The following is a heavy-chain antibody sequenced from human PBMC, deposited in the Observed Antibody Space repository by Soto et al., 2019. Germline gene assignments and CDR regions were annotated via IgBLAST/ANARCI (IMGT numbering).Heavy chain of an antibody. V-gene: IGHV1-46*03. CDR3: ARCISRCDAFDI. Sequence: ASVTVSCTASIYTFTNYYIHWVRQAPGQGLEWMGMINPRGDNTNYAQNFQGRVTMTRDTSTSTVYMDLSSLRSEDTAVYYCARCISRCDAFDIWGPGTMVTVSS. J-gene: IGHJ3*02. CDR1: IYTFTNYY. CDR2: INPRGDNT. D-gene: IGHD2-8*01.